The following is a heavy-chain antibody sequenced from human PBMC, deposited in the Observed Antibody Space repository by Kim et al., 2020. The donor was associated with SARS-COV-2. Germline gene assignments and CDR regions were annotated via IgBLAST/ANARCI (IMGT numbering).Heavy chain of an antibody. CDR3: AKDYSGSYFLGAFDL. J-gene: IGHJ3*01. Sequence: DSVKGRFTISRDNAKTSLYVQMNSLRAEDTALYYCAKDYSGSYFLGAFDLWGQGTMVTVSS. V-gene: IGHV3-9*01. D-gene: IGHD1-26*01.